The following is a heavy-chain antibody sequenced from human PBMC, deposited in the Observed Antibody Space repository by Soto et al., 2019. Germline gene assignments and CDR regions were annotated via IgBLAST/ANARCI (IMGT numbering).Heavy chain of an antibody. CDR2: INSDGRSK. Sequence: GGSLRLSCAASGVTFSSYWMHWVRQAPGKGLVWVSRINSDGRSKNYADSVKGRFTISRDNAKKTLYLQMNSLRAEVTAVYYCARVSSSSTECFQQWCKGTLVTVS. V-gene: IGHV3-74*01. D-gene: IGHD6-6*01. CDR1: GVTFSSYW. CDR3: ARVSSSSTECFQQ. J-gene: IGHJ1*01.